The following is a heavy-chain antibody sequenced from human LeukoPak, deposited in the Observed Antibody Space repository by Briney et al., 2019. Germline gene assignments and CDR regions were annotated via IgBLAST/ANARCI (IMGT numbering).Heavy chain of an antibody. CDR2: INPNSGGT. J-gene: IGHJ4*02. V-gene: IGHV1-2*02. D-gene: IGHD2-2*01. CDR3: TRRLGYCSSSNCYDLGY. CDR1: GYTFTDYY. Sequence: ASVKVSCKASGYTFTDYYIHWVRQAPGQGLEWMGWINPNSGGTNYAQKFQGRVTVTRDTSISTAYMELSRLRSDDTAVYYCTRRLGYCSSSNCYDLGYWGQGTQVTVSS.